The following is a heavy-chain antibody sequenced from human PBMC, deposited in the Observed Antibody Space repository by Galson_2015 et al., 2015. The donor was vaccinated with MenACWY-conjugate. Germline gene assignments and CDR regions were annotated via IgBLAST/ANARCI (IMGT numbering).Heavy chain of an antibody. CDR2: INRDGRST. V-gene: IGHV3-74*01. CDR3: GRPHSTSHYCVDY. D-gene: IGHD2-2*01. CDR1: GSTLTSDW. J-gene: IGHJ4*02. Sequence: SLRLSCADSGSTLTSDWMHWVRQAPGKGLEWVSRINRDGRSTSYADFVKGRFTVSRDSAKKTLYLEMTSLRVEDTAVYYCGRPHSTSHYCVDYWGQGTLVTVS.